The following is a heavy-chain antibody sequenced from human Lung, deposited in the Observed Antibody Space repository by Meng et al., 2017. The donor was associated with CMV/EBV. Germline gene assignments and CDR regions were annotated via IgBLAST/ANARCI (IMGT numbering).Heavy chain of an antibody. CDR2: VFYTGTT. CDR3: ARGRAQIGWFDP. D-gene: IGHD3-16*01. Sequence: SXTLSLXCTVSGGPTNSYYWTWIRQAPGKGLEWIGYVFYTGTTKYNPSLKSRVTMSLDTSKSHFSLKLTSVTAADTAIYYCARGRAQIGWFDPWGQGTLVTVSS. V-gene: IGHV4-59*01. J-gene: IGHJ5*02. CDR1: GGPTNSYY.